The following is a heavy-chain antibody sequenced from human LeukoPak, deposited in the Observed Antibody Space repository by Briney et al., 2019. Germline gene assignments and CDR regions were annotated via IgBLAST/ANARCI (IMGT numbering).Heavy chain of an antibody. V-gene: IGHV3-30*03. D-gene: IGHD3-3*01. Sequence: GGSLRLSCAASGFTFSNYGMHWVRQAPGKGLEWVAVISNDGSNKYYADSVKGRFTISRDNSKNTLYLQMNNLRAEDTAVYYCAREGSITIFGVVTPPFDYWGQGTLVTVSS. CDR1: GFTFSNYG. J-gene: IGHJ4*02. CDR3: AREGSITIFGVVTPPFDY. CDR2: ISNDGSNK.